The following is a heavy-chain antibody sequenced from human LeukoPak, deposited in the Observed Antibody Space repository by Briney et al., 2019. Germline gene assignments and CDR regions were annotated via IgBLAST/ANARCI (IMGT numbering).Heavy chain of an antibody. Sequence: GGSLRLSCAASGFTFSSYWMTWVRQAPGKGLEWVANIKPDGSEKYYVDSVKGRFTISRDNAKNSLYLQMNSLRAEDTAVYYCARGYGSGSYFVYWGQGTLVTVSS. CDR1: GFTFSSYW. J-gene: IGHJ4*02. CDR2: IKPDGSEK. V-gene: IGHV3-7*01. CDR3: ARGYGSGSYFVY. D-gene: IGHD3-10*01.